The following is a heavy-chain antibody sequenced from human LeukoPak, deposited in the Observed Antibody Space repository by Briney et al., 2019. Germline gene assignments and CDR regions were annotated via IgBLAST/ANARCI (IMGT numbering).Heavy chain of an antibody. J-gene: IGHJ4*02. V-gene: IGHV3-20*04. CDR3: ARGADSSGYYYFDY. Sequence: PGGSLRLSCAASGFTFSDYYMNWIRQAPGKGLEWVSSINWSGGSTGYADSVKGRFTISRDNAKNSLYLQMNSLRAEDTALYYCARGADSSGYYYFDYWGQGTLVTVSS. D-gene: IGHD3-22*01. CDR2: INWSGGST. CDR1: GFTFSDYY.